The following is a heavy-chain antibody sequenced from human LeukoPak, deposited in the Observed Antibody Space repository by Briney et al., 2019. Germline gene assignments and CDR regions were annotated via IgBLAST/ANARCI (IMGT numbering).Heavy chain of an antibody. J-gene: IGHJ4*02. D-gene: IGHD3-10*01. CDR2: IYYSGST. V-gene: IGHV4-61*01. Sequence: SETLSLTSTVSGGSISSGSYYWSWIRQPPGKGLEWIGYIYYSGSTNYNPSLKSRVTISVDTSKNQFSLKLSSVTAADTAVYYCARGGSGSYYKVDYWGQGTLVTVSS. CDR3: ARGGSGSYYKVDY. CDR1: GGSISSGSYY.